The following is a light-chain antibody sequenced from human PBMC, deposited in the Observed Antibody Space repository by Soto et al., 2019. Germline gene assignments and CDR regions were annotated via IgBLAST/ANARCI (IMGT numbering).Light chain of an antibody. Sequence: QSALTQPASVSGSPGQSITISCTGTSSDVGSYNLVSWYQQHPGKAPKLMIYEVSKRPSGVSNSFSGSKSGNTASLTFSGRQAEDEADYYCCSYAGSSTYVVFGGGTKLTVL. V-gene: IGLV2-23*02. J-gene: IGLJ2*01. CDR1: SSDVGSYNL. CDR2: EVS. CDR3: CSYAGSSTYVV.